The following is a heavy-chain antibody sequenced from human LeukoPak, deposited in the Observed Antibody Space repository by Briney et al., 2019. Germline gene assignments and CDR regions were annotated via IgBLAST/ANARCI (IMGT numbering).Heavy chain of an antibody. CDR1: AGSISSSSW. D-gene: IGHD1-26*01. CDR3: ARQKWEQQGRDYYFNGLDV. V-gene: IGHV4-4*02. J-gene: IGHJ6*02. Sequence: PSETLSLTCSVSAGSISSSSWWSWVRQSPVKGLEWIGEIYLYGTTNYNPSLKSRVTMSVDRSKNQFSRKLSSVTAADTAVYYCARQKWEQQGRDYYFNGLDVWGPGTTVTVSS. CDR2: IYLYGTT.